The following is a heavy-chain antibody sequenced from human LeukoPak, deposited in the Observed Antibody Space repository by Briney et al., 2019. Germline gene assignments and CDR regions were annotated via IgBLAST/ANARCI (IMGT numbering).Heavy chain of an antibody. CDR1: GYTFTDYY. V-gene: IGHV1-69-2*01. CDR2: VDPEDGET. J-gene: IGHJ3*02. CDR3: ATVAYCGGDCYYGDAFDI. Sequence: ATVKTSCKVSGYTFTDYYMHWVQQAPGKGLEWMGLVDPEDGETIYAEKFQGRVTITADTSTDTAYMELSSLRSEDTAVYYCATVAYCGGDCYYGDAFDIWGQGTMVTVSS. D-gene: IGHD2-21*01.